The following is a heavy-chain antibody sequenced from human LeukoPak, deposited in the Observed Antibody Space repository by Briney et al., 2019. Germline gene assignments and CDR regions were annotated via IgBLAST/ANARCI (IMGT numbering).Heavy chain of an antibody. CDR3: ARDPRDRLGDLDAFGI. D-gene: IGHD2-21*02. CDR2: INHSGST. J-gene: IGHJ3*02. Sequence: SETLSLTCAVYGGSFSGYYWSWIRQPPGKGLEWIGEINHSGSTYYNPSLKSRVTISVDTSKNQFSLKLSSVTAADTAVYYCARDPRDRLGDLDAFGIWGQGTMVTVSS. V-gene: IGHV4-34*01. CDR1: GGSFSGYY.